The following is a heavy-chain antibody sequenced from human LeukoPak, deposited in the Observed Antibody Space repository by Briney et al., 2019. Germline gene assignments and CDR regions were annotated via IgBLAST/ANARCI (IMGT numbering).Heavy chain of an antibody. CDR2: ISSNGGST. Sequence: GGSLRLSCSASGFTFSGYAMHWVRQAPGKGLEYVSVISSNGGSTYYADSVKGRFTISRDNSKDTLYLQMNSLRAEDTAVYYCAKKESITMVRGVISPYFDYWGQGTLVTVSS. V-gene: IGHV3-64*04. J-gene: IGHJ4*02. CDR1: GFTFSGYA. CDR3: AKKESITMVRGVISPYFDY. D-gene: IGHD3-10*01.